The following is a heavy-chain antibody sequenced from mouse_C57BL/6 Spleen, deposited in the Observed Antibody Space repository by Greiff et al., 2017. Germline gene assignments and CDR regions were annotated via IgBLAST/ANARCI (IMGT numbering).Heavy chain of an antibody. D-gene: IGHD1-1*01. CDR1: GFTFSSYA. CDR2: ISDGGSYT. V-gene: IGHV5-4*01. CDR3: ARSRYYYGSSWYFDV. J-gene: IGHJ1*03. Sequence: EVQGVESGGGLVKPGGSLKLSCAASGFTFSSYAMSWVRQTPEKRLEWVATISDGGSYTYYPDNVKGRFTISRDNAKNNLYLQMSHLKSEDTAMYYCARSRYYYGSSWYFDVWGTGTTVTVSS.